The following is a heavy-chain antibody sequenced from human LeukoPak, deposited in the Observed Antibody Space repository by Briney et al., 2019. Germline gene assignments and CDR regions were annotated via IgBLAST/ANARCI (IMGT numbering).Heavy chain of an antibody. J-gene: IGHJ3*02. CDR2: ISAYNGNT. CDR1: GYTFTSYG. Sequence: ASVKVSCKASGYTFTSYGISWVRQAPGQGLEWMGWISAYNGNTNYAQKLQGRVTMTTDTSTSTAYMELRSLRSGDTAVYYCARAESGGSYLFCASDIWGQGTMVTVSS. D-gene: IGHD1-26*01. CDR3: ARAESGGSYLFCASDI. V-gene: IGHV1-18*01.